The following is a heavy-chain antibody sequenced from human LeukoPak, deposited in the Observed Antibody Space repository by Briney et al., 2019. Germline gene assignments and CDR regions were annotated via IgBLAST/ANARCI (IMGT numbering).Heavy chain of an antibody. Sequence: RASVKVSCKASGYTFTTYAMNWVRQAPGQGLEWMGWINTNTGNPTYAQGFTGRFVFSLDTSVSTAYLQISSLKAEDTAVYYCARNSPDDAFDIWGQGTLITVSS. D-gene: IGHD4-23*01. CDR1: GYTFTTYA. J-gene: IGHJ3*02. V-gene: IGHV7-4-1*02. CDR3: ARNSPDDAFDI. CDR2: INTNTGNP.